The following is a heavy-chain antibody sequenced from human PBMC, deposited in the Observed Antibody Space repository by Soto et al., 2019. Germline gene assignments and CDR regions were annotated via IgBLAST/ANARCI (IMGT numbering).Heavy chain of an antibody. CDR3: ARSYVWGSHRIYYFDY. CDR2: IYWNDDK. V-gene: IGHV2-5*01. J-gene: IGHJ4*02. Sequence: SGPTLVNPTQTLTLTCTFSGFSLSTSGVGVGWIRQPPGKALEWLALIYWNDDKRYSPSLKSRLTITKDTSKNQVVLTMTNMDPVDTATYYCARSYVWGSHRIYYFDYWGQGTLVTVSS. CDR1: GFSLSTSGVG. D-gene: IGHD3-16*02.